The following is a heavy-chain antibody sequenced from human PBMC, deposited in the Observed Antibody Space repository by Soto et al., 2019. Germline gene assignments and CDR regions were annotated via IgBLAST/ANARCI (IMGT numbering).Heavy chain of an antibody. CDR3: ARYRIAARPYYFDY. D-gene: IGHD6-6*01. CDR2: INAGNGNT. V-gene: IGHV1-3*01. CDR1: GYTFTSYA. Sequence: KVSCKASGYTFTSYAMHWVRQAPGQRLEWMGWINAGNGNTKYSQKFQGRVTITRDTSASTAYMELSSLRSEDTAVYYCARYRIAARPYYFDYWGQGTLVTVSS. J-gene: IGHJ4*02.